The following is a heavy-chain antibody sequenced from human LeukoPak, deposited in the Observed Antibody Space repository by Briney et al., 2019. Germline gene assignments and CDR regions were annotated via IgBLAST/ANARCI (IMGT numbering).Heavy chain of an antibody. J-gene: IGHJ4*02. Sequence: SETLSLTCSVSGDSLSPYYWNWIRQTPEKGLEWIGYVYSTGSTYYNPSLKSRVTISVDTSKNQFSLNLKSVTAADAAVYYCARAKGGSYGFNFESWGQGTRVSVPS. CDR3: ARAKGGSYGFNFES. D-gene: IGHD1-26*01. CDR1: GDSLSPYY. V-gene: IGHV4-59*12. CDR2: VYSTGST.